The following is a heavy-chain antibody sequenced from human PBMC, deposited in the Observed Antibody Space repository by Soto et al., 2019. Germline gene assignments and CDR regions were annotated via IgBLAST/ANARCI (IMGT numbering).Heavy chain of an antibody. J-gene: IGHJ5*02. CDR3: ATFSGFFTISPFDA. CDR1: GDSISSVNW. D-gene: IGHD2-8*01. Sequence: PSETLSLTCAVSGDSISSVNWWSWVRQSPGKGLEWIGEIYHSGSTNYNPSLTSRITMSVDKSKNEFSLQLTSVTAADAAVYYCATFSGFFTISPFDAWGQGMLVTVSS. V-gene: IGHV4-4*02. CDR2: IYHSGST.